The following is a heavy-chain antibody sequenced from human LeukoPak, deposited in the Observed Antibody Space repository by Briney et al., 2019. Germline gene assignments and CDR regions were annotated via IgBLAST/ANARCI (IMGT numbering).Heavy chain of an antibody. J-gene: IGHJ4*02. Sequence: GGALRLSCAASGFTLSCYSMNWVRQAPGKGLEWVSSISSSSDYIYYADSVKGRFTISRDNAKNSLSLQMNSLRAEDTAVYYCVRDYGDFDYWGQGTLVTVSS. CDR3: VRDYGDFDY. D-gene: IGHD4-17*01. CDR1: GFTLSCYS. CDR2: ISSSSDYI. V-gene: IGHV3-21*01.